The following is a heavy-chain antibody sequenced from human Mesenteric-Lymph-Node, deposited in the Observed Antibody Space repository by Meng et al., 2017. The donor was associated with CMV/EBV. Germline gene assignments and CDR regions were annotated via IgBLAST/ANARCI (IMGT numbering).Heavy chain of an antibody. CDR3: AGGIAAAGSRWFDP. CDR2: IIPILGIA. J-gene: IGHJ5*02. CDR1: GGTFSSYT. V-gene: IGHV1-69*02. Sequence: QVQLVQSGAEVKKPGSSVKVSFKASGGTFSSYTTSWVRQAPGQGLEWMGRIIPILGIANYAQKFQGRVTITADKSLSTAYMELSSLRSEDTAVYYCAGGIAAAGSRWFDPWGQGTLVTVSS. D-gene: IGHD6-13*01.